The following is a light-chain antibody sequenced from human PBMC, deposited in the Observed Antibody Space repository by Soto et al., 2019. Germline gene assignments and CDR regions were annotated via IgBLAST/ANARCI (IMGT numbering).Light chain of an antibody. CDR1: SGSVSILSY. CDR2: SKN. Sequence: QTVVTQAPSFSVSPGGTVTLTCGLTSGSVSILSYPSWYQQTPGQAPRTLIYSKNTRSSGVPDRFSGSILGTTAALTIAGAKAEDDSHYYCALYLGSGKMVFGGGTKLTVL. CDR3: ALYLGSGKMV. J-gene: IGLJ3*02. V-gene: IGLV8-61*01.